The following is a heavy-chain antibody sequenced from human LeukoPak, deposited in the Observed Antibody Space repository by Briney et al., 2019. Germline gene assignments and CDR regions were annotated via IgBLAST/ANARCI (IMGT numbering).Heavy chain of an antibody. Sequence: SETPSLTCTVSGGSISSYYWSWIRQPPGKGLEWIGYIYYSGSTNYNPSLKSRVTISVDTSKNQFSLKLSSVTAADTAVYYCASRTTAMAFDYWGQGTLVTVSS. J-gene: IGHJ4*02. CDR3: ASRTTAMAFDY. D-gene: IGHD5-18*01. CDR1: GGSISSYY. V-gene: IGHV4-59*08. CDR2: IYYSGST.